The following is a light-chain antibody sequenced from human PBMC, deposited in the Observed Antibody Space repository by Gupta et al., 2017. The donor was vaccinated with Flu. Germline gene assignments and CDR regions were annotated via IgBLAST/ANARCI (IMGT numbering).Light chain of an antibody. J-gene: IGKJ1*01. CDR3: RQGAHWPWT. V-gene: IGKV2-30*01. CDR1: QGLVYSDGNTY. Sequence: VTLGQPASISCRASQGLVYSDGNTYLNWFQQRPGQSPRRLIYLGSHRESGVPDRFSGRGSGTDFTLKINRVEAEDGGFDFCRQGAHWPWTFGQGTKVEIK. CDR2: LGS.